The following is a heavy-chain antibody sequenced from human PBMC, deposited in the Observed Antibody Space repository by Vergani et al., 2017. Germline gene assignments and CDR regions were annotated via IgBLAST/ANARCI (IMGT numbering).Heavy chain of an antibody. CDR1: GDSISSGVYY. D-gene: IGHD3-9*01. Sequence: QVQLQESGPGLVKPSQTLSLTCSVSGDSISSGVYYWNWIRQHPGKGLEWIGNIYHSGGAYYNPSLTGRVTISVDTSKNQFSLEVTSVTAADTAIYFCARTESFILRYFHWALWGQGTLVTVSS. CDR3: ARTESFILRYFHWAL. J-gene: IGHJ4*02. CDR2: IYHSGGA. V-gene: IGHV4-30-4*01.